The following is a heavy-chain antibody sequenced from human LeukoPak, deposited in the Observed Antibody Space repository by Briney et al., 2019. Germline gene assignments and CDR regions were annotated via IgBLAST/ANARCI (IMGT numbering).Heavy chain of an antibody. CDR1: GYTFTSYG. D-gene: IGHD6-13*01. V-gene: IGHV1-18*01. CDR3: ARGGTIAAAGFRWFDP. Sequence: ASVKVSCKASGYTFTSYGISWVRQAPGQGLEGMGWISAYNGNTNYAQKLRGRVTMTTDTSTSTAYMELRSLRSDDTAVYYCARGGTIAAAGFRWFDPWGQGTLVTVSS. CDR2: ISAYNGNT. J-gene: IGHJ5*02.